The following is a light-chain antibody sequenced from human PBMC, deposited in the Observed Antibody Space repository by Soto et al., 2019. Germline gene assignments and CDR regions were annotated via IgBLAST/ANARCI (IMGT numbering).Light chain of an antibody. V-gene: IGKV3-20*01. CDR3: QQYSSSPYT. CDR1: QSVSSSY. J-gene: IGKJ2*01. Sequence: EIVLTQSPGTLSLSPGERAALSCRASQSVSSSYLAWDQQKPGQAPSLLIYCASSRSTGIPDRFSVSGSGTDFTLTISRLEPEDFAVYYCQQYSSSPYTFGQGTKLEIK. CDR2: CAS.